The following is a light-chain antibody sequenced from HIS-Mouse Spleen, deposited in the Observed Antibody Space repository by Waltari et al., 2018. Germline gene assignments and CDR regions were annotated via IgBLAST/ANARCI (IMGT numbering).Light chain of an antibody. CDR3: QQYGSSPFT. CDR1: QSVSSSY. V-gene: IGKV3-20*01. Sequence: EIVLTHSPGTLSLFPGERATLPSRASQSVSSSYLAWYQQKPGQAPRLLIYGASSRATGIPDRFSGSGSGTDFTLTISRLEPEDFAVYYCQQYGSSPFTFGPGTKVDIK. J-gene: IGKJ3*01. CDR2: GAS.